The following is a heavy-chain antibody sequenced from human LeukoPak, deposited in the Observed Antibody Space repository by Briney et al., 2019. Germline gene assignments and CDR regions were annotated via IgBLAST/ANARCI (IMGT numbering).Heavy chain of an antibody. CDR2: IIPIFGTA. J-gene: IGHJ6*03. D-gene: IGHD4-11*01. CDR3: ARKDDYSNYRRYYYYYYYMDV. V-gene: IGHV1-69*01. Sequence: SVKVSCKASGGTFSSYAIGWVRQAPGQGLEWMGGIIPIFGTANYAQKFHGRVTITADESTSTAYMELSSLRSEDTAVYYCARKDDYSNYRRYYYYYYYMDVWGKGTTVTVSS. CDR1: GGTFSSYA.